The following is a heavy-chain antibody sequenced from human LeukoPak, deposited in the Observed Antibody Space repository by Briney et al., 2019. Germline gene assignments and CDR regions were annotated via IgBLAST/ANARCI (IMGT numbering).Heavy chain of an antibody. CDR3: ATLTNYDLSH. V-gene: IGHV4-59*01. Sequence: SETLSLTCTVSGGSISSNYWSWIRQPPGKGLEWIGYIYYSGSTNYNPSLKSRVTILVDTSKNQFSLNLISVSAADTAVYYCATLTNYDLSHCGQRILVTASS. D-gene: IGHD3-3*01. J-gene: IGHJ4*02. CDR1: GGSISSNY. CDR2: IYYSGST.